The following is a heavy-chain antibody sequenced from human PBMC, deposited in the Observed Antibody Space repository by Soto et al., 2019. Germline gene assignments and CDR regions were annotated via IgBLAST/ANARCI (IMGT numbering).Heavy chain of an antibody. CDR1: GFTFDDYA. V-gene: IGHV3-9*01. D-gene: IGHD4-4*01. CDR3: AKDRDYSLKDGMDV. J-gene: IGHJ6*02. CDR2: ISWNSGSI. Sequence: TGGSLRLSCAASGFTFDDYAMHWVRQAPGKGLEWVSGISWNSGSIGYADSVKGRFTISRDNAKNSLYLQMNSLRAEDTALYYCAKDRDYSLKDGMDVWGQGTTVTVSS.